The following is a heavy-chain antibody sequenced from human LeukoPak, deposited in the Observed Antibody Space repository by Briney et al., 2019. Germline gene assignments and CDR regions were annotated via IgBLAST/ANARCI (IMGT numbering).Heavy chain of an antibody. J-gene: IGHJ3*02. CDR2: ISYDGSNK. V-gene: IGHV3-30*18. CDR3: AKEVRGDAFDI. Sequence: GGSLRLSCVASEFTFRSYDMHWVRQAPDKGPEWVAVISYDGSNKDYAHPVKGRFTISRDNTKNTLFLQMNSLRAEDTAVYYCAKEVRGDAFDIWGQGTMVTVSS. D-gene: IGHD3-16*01. CDR1: EFTFRSYD.